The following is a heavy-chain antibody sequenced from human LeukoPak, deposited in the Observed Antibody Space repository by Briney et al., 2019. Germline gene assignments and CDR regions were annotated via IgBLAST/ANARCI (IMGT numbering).Heavy chain of an antibody. Sequence: SETLSLTCTVSGGSIRSQCWSWIRQPPGKGPEWIGTTYYRGSTNYNPSLKSRVTISVDTSKSQFSLKLSSVTAVDMAVYYCAREQGLVGGYSYGYGSWGQGTLGTVSS. D-gene: IGHD5-18*01. CDR1: GGSIRSQC. V-gene: IGHV4-59*11. CDR2: TYYRGST. CDR3: AREQGLVGGYSYGYGS. J-gene: IGHJ5*02.